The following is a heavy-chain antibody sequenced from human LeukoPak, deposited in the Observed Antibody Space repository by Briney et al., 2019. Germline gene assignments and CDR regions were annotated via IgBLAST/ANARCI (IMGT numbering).Heavy chain of an antibody. V-gene: IGHV1-46*01. Sequence: GASVKVSFKASGYTFTSYYMHWVRQAPGQGLEWMGIINPSGGSTSYAQKFQGRVTMTRDTSTSTVYMELSSLRSEDTAVYYCARDSWAPNSFWGGAKPGPLDYWGQGTLVTVSS. CDR1: GYTFTSYY. CDR3: ARDSWAPNSFWGGAKPGPLDY. J-gene: IGHJ4*02. CDR2: INPSGGST. D-gene: IGHD1-26*01.